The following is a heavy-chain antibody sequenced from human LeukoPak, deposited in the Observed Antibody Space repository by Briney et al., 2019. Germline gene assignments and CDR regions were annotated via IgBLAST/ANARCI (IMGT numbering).Heavy chain of an antibody. CDR1: GGSFSRYY. CDR2: IDHSGST. Sequence: PSETLSLTCAAYGGSFSRYYWTWIRQPPGKGLEWIGEIDHSGSTNYNPSLKSRVTISVDTSKNQFSLKLSSVTTADTAVYYCARCPGVSVPAASYYFDYWGQGALVTVSS. J-gene: IGHJ4*02. CDR3: ARCPGVSVPAASYYFDY. D-gene: IGHD2-2*01. V-gene: IGHV4-34*01.